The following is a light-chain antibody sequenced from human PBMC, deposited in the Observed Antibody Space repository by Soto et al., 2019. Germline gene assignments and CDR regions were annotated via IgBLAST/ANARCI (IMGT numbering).Light chain of an antibody. V-gene: IGLV2-14*01. CDR1: SSDVGGYNY. CDR2: EVS. CDR3: SSYTSSNTWV. J-gene: IGLJ3*02. Sequence: QSVLTQPASVSGSPGQSITISCTGTSSDVGGYNYVSWYQQHPGKAPKVMIYEVSNRPSGVSKRFSGSKSGNTASLTRSGLQAEDEADYYCSSYTSSNTWVFGGGTKLTVL.